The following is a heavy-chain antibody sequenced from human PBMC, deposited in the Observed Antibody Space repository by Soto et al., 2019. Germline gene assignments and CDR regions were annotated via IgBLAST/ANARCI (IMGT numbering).Heavy chain of an antibody. V-gene: IGHV3-30-3*01. J-gene: IGHJ4*02. Sequence: PGGSLRLSCAASGFTFSSYAMHWVRQAPGKGLEWVAVISYDGSNKYYADSVKGRFTISRDNSKNTLYLQMNSLRAEDTAVYYCARDPLIAARPFGYWGQGTLVTVSS. CDR3: ARDPLIAARPFGY. D-gene: IGHD6-6*01. CDR1: GFTFSSYA. CDR2: ISYDGSNK.